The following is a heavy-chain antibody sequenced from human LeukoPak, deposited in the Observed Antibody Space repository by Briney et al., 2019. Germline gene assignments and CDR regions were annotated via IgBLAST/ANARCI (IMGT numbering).Heavy chain of an antibody. CDR1: GFSFSGHW. Sequence: GGSLRLSCTASGFSFSGHWMRWARQLPGKGLVWVSRISPTGSTTGYADSVKGRFTISKDNAKNTVYLQMNNLRAEDTAVYYCARPQSSSGYYWPFDDWGQGTLVTVSS. CDR3: ARPQSSSGYYWPFDD. D-gene: IGHD3-22*01. V-gene: IGHV3-74*01. J-gene: IGHJ4*02. CDR2: ISPTGSTT.